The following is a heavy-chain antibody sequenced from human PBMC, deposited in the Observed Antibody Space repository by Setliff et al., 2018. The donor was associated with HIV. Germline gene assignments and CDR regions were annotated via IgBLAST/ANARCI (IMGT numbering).Heavy chain of an antibody. Sequence: SVKVSCKASGDPLSIHPISWVRQAPGRGLDWMGGIIPAFGTANYAQKFQGRVTITTDESTTTVFMELTGLSAEDTAVFYCARVGHSSSYHYYGVDVWGQGTTVTVSS. V-gene: IGHV1-69*05. CDR2: IIPAFGTA. CDR3: ARVGHSSSYHYYGVDV. CDR1: GDPLSIHP. J-gene: IGHJ6*02. D-gene: IGHD6-13*01.